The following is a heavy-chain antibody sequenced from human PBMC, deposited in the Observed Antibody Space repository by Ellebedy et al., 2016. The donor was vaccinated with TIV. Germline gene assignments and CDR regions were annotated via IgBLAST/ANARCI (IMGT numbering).Heavy chain of an antibody. Sequence: ALVKVSCKASGYTFTSYGISWVRQAPGQGLEWMGWISAYNGNTNYAQKLQGRVTMTTDTSTSTAYMELRSLRSDDTAVYYCARERRFPTPSYYGMDVWGQGTTVTVSS. CDR3: ARERRFPTPSYYGMDV. CDR1: GYTFTSYG. D-gene: IGHD3-10*01. CDR2: ISAYNGNT. J-gene: IGHJ6*02. V-gene: IGHV1-18*01.